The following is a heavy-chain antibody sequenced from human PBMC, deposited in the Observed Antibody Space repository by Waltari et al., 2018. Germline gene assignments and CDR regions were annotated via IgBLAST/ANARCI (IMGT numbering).Heavy chain of an antibody. CDR2: ISSSSSTI. D-gene: IGHD1-26*01. V-gene: IGHV3-48*01. CDR1: GFTFSSYS. CDR3: ARGLYSGSSDFDY. J-gene: IGHJ4*02. Sequence: EVQLVESGGGLVQLGGSLRLSCAASGFTFSSYSMNWVPQAPGKGLEWVSYISSSSSTIYYADSVKGRFTISRDNAKNSLYLQMNSLRAEDTAVYYCARGLYSGSSDFDYWGQGTLVTVSS.